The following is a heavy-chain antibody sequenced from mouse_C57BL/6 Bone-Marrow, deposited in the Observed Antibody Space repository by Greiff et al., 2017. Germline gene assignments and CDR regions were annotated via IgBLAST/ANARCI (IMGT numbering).Heavy chain of an antibody. J-gene: IGHJ4*01. CDR1: GYTFTSYW. Sequence: QVHVKQPGAELVMPGASVKLSCKASGYTFTSYWMHWVKPRPGQGLEWIGEIDPSDSYTNYNQKFKGKSTLTVDKSSSTAYMQLSSLTSEDSAVYYCARSVVAKGYAMDYWGQGTSVTVSS. V-gene: IGHV1-69*01. D-gene: IGHD1-1*01. CDR2: IDPSDSYT. CDR3: ARSVVAKGYAMDY.